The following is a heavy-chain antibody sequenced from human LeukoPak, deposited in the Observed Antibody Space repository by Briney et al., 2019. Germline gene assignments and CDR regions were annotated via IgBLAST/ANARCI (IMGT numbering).Heavy chain of an antibody. V-gene: IGHV3-7*01. J-gene: IGHJ4*02. CDR2: INQDGSEK. CDR1: GFTFSASW. Sequence: GGSLRLSCAASGFTFSASWMTWVRQAPGKGLEWVTNINQDGSEKYYVDSVKGRFTISRDNARNALYLQMNSLRAEDTAVYYCARGDRGFDYWGQGTLVTVSS. CDR3: ARGDRGFDY.